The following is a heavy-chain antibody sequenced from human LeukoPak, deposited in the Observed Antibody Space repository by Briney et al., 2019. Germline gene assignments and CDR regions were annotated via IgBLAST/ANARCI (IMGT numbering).Heavy chain of an antibody. D-gene: IGHD1-1*01. CDR1: GYTFTDYY. J-gene: IGHJ4*02. V-gene: IGHV1-2*02. Sequence: ASVKVPCKASGYTFTDYYMFWVRQAPGQGLEWMGWINPNSGGTDYAQKFQGRVTMTRDTSISTAYMELNRLRYDDTAVYYCASLDLEKGYWGQGTLVSVSS. CDR2: INPNSGGT. CDR3: ASLDLEKGY.